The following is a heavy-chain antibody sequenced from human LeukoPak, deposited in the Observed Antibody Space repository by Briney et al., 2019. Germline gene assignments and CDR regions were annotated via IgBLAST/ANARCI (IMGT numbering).Heavy chain of an antibody. CDR2: IRYDGSNK. CDR1: GFTFSSYG. CDR3: AKGAIWFGLAGDY. D-gene: IGHD3-10*01. Sequence: GGSLRLSCAASGFTFSSYGMHWVRQAPGKGLEWVAFIRYDGSNKYYADSVKGRFTISRDNSKNTLYLQMNSLRAEDTAVYYCAKGAIWFGLAGDYWGQGTLVTVSS. V-gene: IGHV3-30*02. J-gene: IGHJ4*02.